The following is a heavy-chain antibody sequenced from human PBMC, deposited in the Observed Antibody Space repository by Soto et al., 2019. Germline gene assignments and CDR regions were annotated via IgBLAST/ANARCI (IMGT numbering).Heavy chain of an antibody. Sequence: GGALRLSCAASGFTFSSYWMHWVRQAPGKGLVWVTRMNSDGRSTSYADSEKGRFTPARDNAKNTLYLQMNSLRAADTAVYYCARGTYYYDSSGYYPPFDYWGHGTLVTVSS. CDR1: GFTFSSYW. CDR3: ARGTYYYDSSGYYPPFDY. J-gene: IGHJ4*01. D-gene: IGHD3-22*01. V-gene: IGHV3-74*01. CDR2: MNSDGRST.